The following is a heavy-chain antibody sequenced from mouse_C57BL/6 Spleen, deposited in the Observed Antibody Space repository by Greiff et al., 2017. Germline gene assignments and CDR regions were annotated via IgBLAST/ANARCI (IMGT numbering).Heavy chain of an antibody. CDR1: GFTFSDYG. CDR2: ISSGSSTI. CDR3: ATELPYFDY. J-gene: IGHJ2*01. V-gene: IGHV5-17*01. Sequence: DVQLVESGGGLVKPGGSLKLSCAASGFTFSDYGMHWVRQAPEKGLEWVAYISSGSSTIYYADTVKGRFTISRDNAKNTLFLQMTSLRSEDTAMYYCATELPYFDYWGQGTTLTVSS.